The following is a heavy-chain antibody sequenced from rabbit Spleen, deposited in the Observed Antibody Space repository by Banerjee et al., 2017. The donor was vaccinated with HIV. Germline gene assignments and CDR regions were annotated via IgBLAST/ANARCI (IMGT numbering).Heavy chain of an antibody. J-gene: IGHJ6*01. V-gene: IGHV1S45*01. CDR2: IYTGSSGST. CDR1: GITLSSSDH. Sequence: QEQLVESGGGLVKPGASLTLTCKASGITLSSSDHMCWVRQAPGKGLEWIACIYTGSSGSTYYASWAKGRFTISETSSTTVTLQMTRLTAADTATYFCARDTSSSFSSYGMDLWGQGTLVTVS. CDR3: ARDTSSSFSSYGMDL. D-gene: IGHD1-1*01.